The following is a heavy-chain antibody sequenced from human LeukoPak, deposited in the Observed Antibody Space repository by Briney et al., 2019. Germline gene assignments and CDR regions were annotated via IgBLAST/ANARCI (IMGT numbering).Heavy chain of an antibody. CDR3: AKVSGYTTGWYDY. CDR1: GFSFSSHG. V-gene: IGHV3-30*18. CDR2: ISSDGSKK. Sequence: GGSLRLSCAASGFSFSSHGMHWVRQAPGKGLEWVALISSDGSKKYYGDSVKGRFTISRDNSKCTLYLQMNSLRTEDTAVYYCAKVSGYTTGWYDYWGQGTLVTVSA. D-gene: IGHD6-19*01. J-gene: IGHJ4*02.